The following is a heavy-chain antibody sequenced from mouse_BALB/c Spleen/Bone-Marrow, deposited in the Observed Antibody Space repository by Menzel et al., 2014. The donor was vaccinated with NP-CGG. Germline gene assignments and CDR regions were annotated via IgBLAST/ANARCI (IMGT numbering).Heavy chain of an antibody. J-gene: IGHJ2*01. Sequence: AQLQQPGAELVRPAALVKSSCKASGFNIKDYYMHWVKQRPEQGLEWIGWIDPENGNTIYDPKFQGKARITADTSSNTTYLQLNTVTAEDTAVYYCAAYLHYDDYYYFDYWNEGATLEVS. V-gene: IGHV14-1*02. CDR3: AAYLHYDDYYYFDY. CDR2: IDPENGNT. CDR1: GFNIKDYY. D-gene: IGHD2-3*01.